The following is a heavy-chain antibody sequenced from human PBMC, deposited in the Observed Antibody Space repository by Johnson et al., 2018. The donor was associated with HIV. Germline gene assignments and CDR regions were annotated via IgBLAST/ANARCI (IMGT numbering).Heavy chain of an antibody. D-gene: IGHD3-16*01. V-gene: IGHV3-30*04. CDR2: ISYDGSNK. CDR1: GFTFSSYA. CDR3: ARVGSLAFDI. Sequence: QVQLVESGGGVVQPGRSLRLSCAASGFTFSSYAMHWVRQAPGKGLEWVAVISYDGSNKYYADSVKGRFTISRDNSKNTLYLQMNSLRAEDTAVYYCARVGSLAFDICGQGTMVTVSS. J-gene: IGHJ3*02.